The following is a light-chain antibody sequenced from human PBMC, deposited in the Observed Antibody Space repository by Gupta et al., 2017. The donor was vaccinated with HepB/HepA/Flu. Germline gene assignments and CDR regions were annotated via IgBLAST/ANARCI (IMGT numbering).Light chain of an antibody. J-gene: IGKJ4*01. CDR3: QQSDIIPLT. V-gene: IGKV1-39*01. CDR2: SAA. Sequence: DIQMTQSPSSLSASVGDRVTITCRASQTISNSLNWYQQRPGKAPNLLIYSAASLQSGVPSRFRGSGSGTEFTLTITRLQPEDFATYYCQQSDIIPLTFGGGTKVEFK. CDR1: QTISNS.